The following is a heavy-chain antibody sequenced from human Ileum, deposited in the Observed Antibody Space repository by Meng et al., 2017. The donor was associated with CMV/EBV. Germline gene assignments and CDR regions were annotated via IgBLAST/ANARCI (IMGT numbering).Heavy chain of an antibody. V-gene: IGHV4-39*06. CDR2: IYYSGST. D-gene: IGHD3-10*01. Sequence: GSLRLSCTVSGGSISSSSHYWGWIRQPPGKGLEWIGSIYYSGSTYYNPSLKSRVTISVDTSKNQFPLDLNSVTAADTAVYYCARDGREGDSYYYFDNWGQGMLVTVSS. CDR3: ARDGREGDSYYYFDN. J-gene: IGHJ4*02. CDR1: GGSISSSSHY.